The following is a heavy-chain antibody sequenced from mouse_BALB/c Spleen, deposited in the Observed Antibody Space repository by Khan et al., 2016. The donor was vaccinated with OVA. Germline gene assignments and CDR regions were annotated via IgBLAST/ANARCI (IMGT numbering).Heavy chain of an antibody. J-gene: IGHJ3*01. CDR3: ALYLYAYDPWFAY. CDR1: GFSLSTSGMG. Sequence: QVTLKESGPGILQSSQTLSLTCSFSGFSLSTSGMGVSWIRQPSGKGLEWLAHIYWGDEKCYTPSLKNRLTISKDTSRTPVFLRITSVDTADTATYYCALYLYAYDPWFAYWGQGTLVTVSS. V-gene: IGHV8-12*01. CDR2: IYWGDEK. D-gene: IGHD2-2*01.